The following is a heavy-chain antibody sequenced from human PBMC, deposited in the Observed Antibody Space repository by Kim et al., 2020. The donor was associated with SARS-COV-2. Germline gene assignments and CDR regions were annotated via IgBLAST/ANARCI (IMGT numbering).Heavy chain of an antibody. V-gene: IGHV4-31*02. D-gene: IGHD4-17*01. CDR3: ARARSPDYGEYVFDP. J-gene: IGHJ5*02. Sequence: PSLKSGLTMSVDTSKNQVSLKLSSVTAADTAVYYCARARSPDYGEYVFDPWGQGTLVTVSS.